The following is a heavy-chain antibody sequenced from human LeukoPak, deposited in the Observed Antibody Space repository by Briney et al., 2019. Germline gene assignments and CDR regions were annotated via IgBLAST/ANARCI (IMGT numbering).Heavy chain of an antibody. J-gene: IGHJ3*02. CDR1: GYTLTELS. V-gene: IGHV1-24*01. D-gene: IGHD1-26*01. CDR3: VLIPGGGDAFDI. Sequence: ASVKVSCKVSGYTLTELSMHWVRQAPGKGLEWMGGFDPEDGETIYAQKFQGRVTMTEDTSTDTAYMELSSLRSEDTAVYYCVLIPGGGDAFDIWGQGTMVTVSS. CDR2: FDPEDGET.